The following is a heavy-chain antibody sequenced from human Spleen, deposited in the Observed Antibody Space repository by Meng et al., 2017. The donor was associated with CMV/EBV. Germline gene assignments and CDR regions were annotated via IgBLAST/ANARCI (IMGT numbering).Heavy chain of an antibody. V-gene: IGHV3-74*01. CDR2: INSDGSST. CDR1: LTFSSYW. Sequence: LTFSSYWMDWGRQAPGKGLVWVSRINSDGSSTSYADSVKGRFTISRDNAKNTLYLQMNSLRAEDTAVYYCARGEYDSSGYYAILYTYWGQGTLVTVSS. J-gene: IGHJ4*02. D-gene: IGHD3-22*01. CDR3: ARGEYDSSGYYAILYTY.